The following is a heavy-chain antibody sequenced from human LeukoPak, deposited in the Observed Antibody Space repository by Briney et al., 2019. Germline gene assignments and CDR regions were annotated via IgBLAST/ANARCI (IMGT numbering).Heavy chain of an antibody. V-gene: IGHV4-59*08. CDR2: IYCSGST. Sequence: SETLSLTCTVSGGSISSYYWSWIRQPPGKGLEWIGYIYCSGSTNYNPSLKSRVTISVDTSKNQFSLKLSSVTAADTAVYYCARHVALYDYVWGSYLKNDAFDIWGQGTMVTVSS. CDR1: GGSISSYY. J-gene: IGHJ3*02. D-gene: IGHD3-16*01. CDR3: ARHVALYDYVWGSYLKNDAFDI.